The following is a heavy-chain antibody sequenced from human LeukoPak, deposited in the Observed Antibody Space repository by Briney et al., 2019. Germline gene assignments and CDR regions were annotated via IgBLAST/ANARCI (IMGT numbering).Heavy chain of an antibody. V-gene: IGHV3-33*01. Sequence: GGSLRLSCAASGFTFGNHGMHWVRQAPGKGLQWVAVIWYDGSNKYYRDSVKGRFTISRDNSRNTLSLQMNSLRVEDTAVYYCARWGDAKRLEPWGQGTLVTVST. J-gene: IGHJ5*02. CDR2: IWYDGSNK. CDR3: ARWGDAKRLEP. CDR1: GFTFGNHG. D-gene: IGHD3-10*01.